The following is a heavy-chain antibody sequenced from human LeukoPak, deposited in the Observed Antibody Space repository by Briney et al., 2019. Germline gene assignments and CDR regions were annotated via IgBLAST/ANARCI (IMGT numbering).Heavy chain of an antibody. V-gene: IGHV4-4*02. J-gene: IGHJ4*02. Sequence: SEILSLTCAVSGGSISSSKWWSWVRMPPGKGLEWIGETYHSGSTNYNPSLKSRVTISVDKSKNQFSLKLSSVTAADTAVYYCARDRGGLDCSSTSCDHYWGQGTLVTVSS. D-gene: IGHD2-2*01. CDR3: ARDRGGLDCSSTSCDHY. CDR1: GGSISSSKW. CDR2: TYHSGST.